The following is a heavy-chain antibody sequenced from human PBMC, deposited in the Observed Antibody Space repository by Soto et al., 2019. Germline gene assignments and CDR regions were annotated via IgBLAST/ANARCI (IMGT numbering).Heavy chain of an antibody. J-gene: IGHJ3*01. V-gene: IGHV3-48*01. CDR1: GFTFSTYS. CDR3: ARVGYCSSTSCEGVLKC. Sequence: EVQLVESGGGLVQPGGSLRLSCAASGFTFSTYSMNWVRQAPGKGLEWVSYIRSGSSTIYYADSVKGRFTISRDNAKNSLYLQMNSLRAEDTAVYYCARVGYCSSTSCEGVLKCWGQGTMVTVSS. CDR2: IRSGSSTI. D-gene: IGHD2-2*01.